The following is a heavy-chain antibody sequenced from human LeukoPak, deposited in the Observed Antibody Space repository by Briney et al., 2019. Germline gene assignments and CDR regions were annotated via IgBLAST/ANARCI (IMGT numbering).Heavy chain of an antibody. D-gene: IGHD1-26*01. Sequence: SQTLSLTCTVSGGSISSGDYYWSWIRQPPGKGLEWIGYIYYSGSTYYNPSLKSRVTISVATSKNQFSLKLSSVTAADTAVYYCARIPIVGATTPDYWGQGTLVTVSS. CDR2: IYYSGST. J-gene: IGHJ4*02. CDR1: GGSISSGDYY. V-gene: IGHV4-30-4*01. CDR3: ARIPIVGATTPDY.